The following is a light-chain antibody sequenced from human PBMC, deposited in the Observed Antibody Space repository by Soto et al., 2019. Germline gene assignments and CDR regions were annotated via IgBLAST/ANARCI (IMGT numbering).Light chain of an antibody. J-gene: IGLJ1*01. V-gene: IGLV2-11*01. CDR3: CSYAGSYTYV. Sequence: QSALTQPRSVSGSPGQSVTISCTGTSSDVGGYNYVSWYQQHPGKAPKLMIYDVSKRPSVVPDRFSGSKSGNTASLTISGLQAEDEADYHCCSYAGSYTYVFGTGTKVTVL. CDR1: SSDVGGYNY. CDR2: DVS.